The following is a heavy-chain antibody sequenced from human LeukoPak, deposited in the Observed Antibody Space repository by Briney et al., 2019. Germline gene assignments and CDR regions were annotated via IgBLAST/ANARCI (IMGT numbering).Heavy chain of an antibody. CDR3: ARSYGSTSPVDY. J-gene: IGHJ4*02. CDR1: GGTFSSYA. CDR2: IIPIFGTA. V-gene: IGHV1-69*13. D-gene: IGHD2-2*01. Sequence: ASVKVSCKASGGTFSSYAIGWVRQAPGQGLEWMGGIIPIFGTANYAQKFQGRVTITADESTSTAYMELSSLRSEDTAVYYCARSYGSTSPVDYWGQGTLVTVSS.